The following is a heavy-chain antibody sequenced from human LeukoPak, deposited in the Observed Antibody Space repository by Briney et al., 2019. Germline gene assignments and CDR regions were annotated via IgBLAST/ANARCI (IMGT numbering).Heavy chain of an antibody. V-gene: IGHV3-13*01. D-gene: IGHD2-2*01. CDR3: ARDNRDAYAFDI. CDR1: GFTFSSYD. CDR2: IGTAGDT. Sequence: TGGSLRLSCAASGFTFSSYDMHWVRQATGKGLEWVSAIGTAGDTYYPGSVKGRFTISRDNAKNSLYLQMNSLRAEDTAVYYCARDNRDAYAFDIWGQGTMVTVSS. J-gene: IGHJ3*02.